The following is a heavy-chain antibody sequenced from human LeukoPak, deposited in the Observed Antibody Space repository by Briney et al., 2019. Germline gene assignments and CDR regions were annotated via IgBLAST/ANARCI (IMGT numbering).Heavy chain of an antibody. D-gene: IGHD3-22*01. CDR1: GYTFTSYY. J-gene: IGHJ4*02. Sequence: ASVKVSCKASGYTFTSYYMHWVRQAPGQGLEWMGWINPNSGGTNYAQKFQGRVTMTRDTSISTAYMELSRLRSDDTAVYYCARVGPTYYYDSSGYPLSDYWGQGTLVTVSS. CDR3: ARVGPTYYYDSSGYPLSDY. CDR2: INPNSGGT. V-gene: IGHV1-2*02.